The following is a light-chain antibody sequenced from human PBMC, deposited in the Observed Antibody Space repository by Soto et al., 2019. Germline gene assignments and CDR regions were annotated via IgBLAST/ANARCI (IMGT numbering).Light chain of an antibody. CDR2: GNN. J-gene: IGLJ2*01. CDR1: SSNIGADYD. V-gene: IGLV1-40*01. CDR3: QSFDSSLSTSI. Sequence: QAVVTQPPSVSGTPAQRVSISCTGTSSNIGADYDVHWYQQLPGTAPRLLIFGNNNRPSGVPDRFSGSKSGTSASLAITGLQAEDEAIYYCQSFDSSLSTSIFGAGTKLTVL.